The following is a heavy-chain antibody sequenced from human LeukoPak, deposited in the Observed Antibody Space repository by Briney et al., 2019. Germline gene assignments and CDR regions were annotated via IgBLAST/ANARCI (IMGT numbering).Heavy chain of an antibody. CDR2: IYDSGST. D-gene: IGHD6-19*01. CDR1: GGSFSGYY. CDR3: ARPYTSGRYGAFDI. Sequence: PSETLSLTCAVYGGSFSGYYWSWIRQPPGKGLEWIGYIYDSGSTKYNPSLKSRVTISVDTSNNQFSLKLSSVTAADTAVYYCARPYTSGRYGAFDIWGQGTMVTVSS. J-gene: IGHJ3*02. V-gene: IGHV4-59*08.